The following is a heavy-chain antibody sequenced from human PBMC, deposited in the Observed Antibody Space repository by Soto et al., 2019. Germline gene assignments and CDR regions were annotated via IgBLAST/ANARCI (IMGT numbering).Heavy chain of an antibody. J-gene: IGHJ4*02. D-gene: IGHD3-16*01. CDR2: HHSDST. Sequence: QVQLQESGPGLVKPSETLSLTCTVSGGSMRGQHWSWIRQPPGKGLEWIGHHSDSTNYNPSLKSRITISTDTSKTQCSLKLSSVTAAATAVYYCATYTVGEGGRGYWGQGTLVTVSS. CDR3: ATYTVGEGGRGY. V-gene: IGHV4-4*09. CDR1: GGSMRGQH.